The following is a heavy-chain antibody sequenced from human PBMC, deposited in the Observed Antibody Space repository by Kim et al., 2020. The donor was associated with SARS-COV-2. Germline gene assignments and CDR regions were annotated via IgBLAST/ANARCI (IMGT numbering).Heavy chain of an antibody. J-gene: IGHJ6*01. CDR1: GGSFSGYY. CDR3: ARARYCSSTSCYPPMMYY. D-gene: IGHD2-2*01. Sequence: SETLSLTCAVYGGSFSGYYWSWIRQPPGKGLEWIGEINHSGSTNYNPSLKSRVTISVDTSKNQFSLKLSSVTAADTAVYYCARARYCSSTSCYPPMMYY. CDR2: INHSGST. V-gene: IGHV4-34*01.